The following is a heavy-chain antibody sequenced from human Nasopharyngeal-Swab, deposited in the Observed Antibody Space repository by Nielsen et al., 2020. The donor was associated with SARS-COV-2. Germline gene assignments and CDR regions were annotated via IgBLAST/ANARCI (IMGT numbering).Heavy chain of an antibody. D-gene: IGHD3-10*01. CDR3: ARFGATGSGFDY. J-gene: IGHJ4*02. CDR2: INHSGST. Sequence: WIRQPPGKGLEWIGEINHSGSTNYNLSLKSRVSISLDTSKNHFSLKLSSVTAADTAVYYCARFGATGSGFDYWGQGTLVTVSS. V-gene: IGHV4-34*01.